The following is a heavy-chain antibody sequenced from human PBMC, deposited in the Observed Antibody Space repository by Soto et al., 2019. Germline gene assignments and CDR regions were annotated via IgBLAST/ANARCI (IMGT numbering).Heavy chain of an antibody. CDR2: ISHDGSNK. CDR3: AKESKVDYVWGSSPGYYYYGMDV. Sequence: GGSLRLSCAASGFTFSSYGMHWVRQAPGKGLEWVAVISHDGSNKYYADSVKGRFTISRDNSKNTLYLQMNSLRAEDTAVYYCAKESKVDYVWGSSPGYYYYGMDVWGQGTTVTVSS. CDR1: GFTFSSYG. J-gene: IGHJ6*02. V-gene: IGHV3-30*18. D-gene: IGHD3-16*01.